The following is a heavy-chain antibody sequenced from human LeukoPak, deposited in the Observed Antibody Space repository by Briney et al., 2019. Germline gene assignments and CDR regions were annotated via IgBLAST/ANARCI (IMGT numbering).Heavy chain of an antibody. Sequence: SVKVSCKASGGTFSSYAIGWVRQAPGQGLEWMGGIIPIFGTPNYAQKFQDRVTITADESTNTAYMELGSLRSEDTAVYYCARRLYDSSGYYSIFDYWGQGTLVTVSS. CDR1: GGTFSSYA. CDR3: ARRLYDSSGYYSIFDY. V-gene: IGHV1-69*13. J-gene: IGHJ4*02. D-gene: IGHD3-22*01. CDR2: IIPIFGTP.